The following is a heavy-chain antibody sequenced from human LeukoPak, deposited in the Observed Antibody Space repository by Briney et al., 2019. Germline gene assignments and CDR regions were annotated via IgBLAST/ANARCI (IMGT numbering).Heavy chain of an antibody. CDR1: GFTFSGSA. Sequence: GGSLRLSCAASGFTFSGSAMHWVRQASGKGLEWVGRIRSKANSYATAYAASVKGRFTISRDDLKNTAYLQMNSLKTEDTAVYYCTRHGGSSSLSWAGDYWGQGTLVTVSS. V-gene: IGHV3-73*01. J-gene: IGHJ4*02. D-gene: IGHD6-13*01. CDR2: IRSKANSYAT. CDR3: TRHGGSSSLSWAGDY.